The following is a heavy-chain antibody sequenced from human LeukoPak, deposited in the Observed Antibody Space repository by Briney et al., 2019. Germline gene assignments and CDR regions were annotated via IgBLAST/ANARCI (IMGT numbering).Heavy chain of an antibody. D-gene: IGHD6-13*01. CDR1: GFTVSTNY. J-gene: IGHJ4*02. CDR3: ARVMVSGAAGMDYFDN. CDR2: IYSGGSA. Sequence: GGSLRLSCAASGFTVSTNYMSWVRQAPGKGLEWVSIIYSGGSAYYADSLKDRFTISRDNSENTVYPQMNGLRVEDTAVYYCARVMVSGAAGMDYFDNWGQGTLVTVSS. V-gene: IGHV3-66*01.